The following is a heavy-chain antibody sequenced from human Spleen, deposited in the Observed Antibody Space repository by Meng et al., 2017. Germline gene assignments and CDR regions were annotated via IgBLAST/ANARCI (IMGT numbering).Heavy chain of an antibody. J-gene: IGHJ4*01. Sequence: AGSLRLSCAVSGFTFSSYNMHWVRQTPGEGLVWVSRINTDASITTYADSVKGRFTISRDDAKNTVYLQMNSLRAEDTAVYYCARDADWVIFDHWGQGALVTVSS. CDR3: ARDADWVIFDH. CDR1: GFTFSSYN. D-gene: IGHD3-9*01. CDR2: INTDASIT. V-gene: IGHV3-74*03.